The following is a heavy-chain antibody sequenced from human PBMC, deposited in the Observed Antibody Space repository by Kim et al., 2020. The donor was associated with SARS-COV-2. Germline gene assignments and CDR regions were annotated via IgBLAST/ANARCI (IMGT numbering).Heavy chain of an antibody. V-gene: IGHV3-30*02. Sequence: SVKGRFTISRDNSKNTLYLQMNSLRAEDTAVYYCAKPVLGYDSSGYYLDYWGQGTLVTVSS. D-gene: IGHD3-22*01. J-gene: IGHJ4*02. CDR3: AKPVLGYDSSGYYLDY.